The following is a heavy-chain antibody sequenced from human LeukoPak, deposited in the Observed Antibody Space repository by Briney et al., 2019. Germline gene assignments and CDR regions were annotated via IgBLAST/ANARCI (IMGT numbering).Heavy chain of an antibody. CDR3: ARDFVFKIDH. CDR1: GFTFSSYV. CDR2: ISHDGII. V-gene: IGHV3-74*01. D-gene: IGHD3-3*01. J-gene: IGHJ4*02. Sequence: GGSLRLSCEKAGFTFSSYVMHWVRRTPGKGLVWVSRISHDGIISYADSVKGRFTISRDNAKNTLLLQMNSLRVEDTAVYYCARDFVFKIDHWGRGTLVTVSS.